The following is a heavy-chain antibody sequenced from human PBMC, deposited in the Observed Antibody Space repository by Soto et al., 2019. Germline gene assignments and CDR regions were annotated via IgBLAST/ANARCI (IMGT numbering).Heavy chain of an antibody. Sequence: PGESLKISCKGSGYSFTSYWIGWVRQMPGKGLEWMGIIYPGDSDTRYSPSFQGQVTISADKSISTAYLQWSSLKASDTAMYYCARTQTTTWHYYYYYYMDVWGKGTTVTVSS. CDR2: IYPGDSDT. J-gene: IGHJ6*03. CDR1: GYSFTSYW. CDR3: ARTQTTTWHYYYYYYMDV. V-gene: IGHV5-51*01. D-gene: IGHD1-1*01.